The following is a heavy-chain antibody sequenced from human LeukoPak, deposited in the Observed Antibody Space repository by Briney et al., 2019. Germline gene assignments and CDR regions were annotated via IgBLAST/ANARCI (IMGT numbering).Heavy chain of an antibody. V-gene: IGHV4-59*05. J-gene: IGHJ6*03. Sequence: PLETLSLTCTVSGGSISSYYWSWIRQPPGKGLEWIGSIYYSGSTYYNPSLKSRVTISVDTSKNQLSLKLSSVTAADTAIYYCATGTGHYYYYYYMDVWGKGTTVTVSS. CDR3: ATGTGHYYYYYYMDV. CDR1: GGSISSYY. D-gene: IGHD1-1*01. CDR2: IYYSGST.